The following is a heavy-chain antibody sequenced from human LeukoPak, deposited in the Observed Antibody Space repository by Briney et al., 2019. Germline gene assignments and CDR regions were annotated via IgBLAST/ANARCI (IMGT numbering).Heavy chain of an antibody. CDR3: ARSVHWFDP. V-gene: IGHV4-59*08. CDR2: IYYSGST. CDR1: GGSISSYY. J-gene: IGHJ5*02. Sequence: SETLSLTCTVSGGSISSYYWSWIRQPPGKGLEWIGYIYYSGSTNYNPSLKSRVTISVDTSKNQFSLKLSSVTAADTAVYYCARSVHWFDPWGQGTLVTVSS.